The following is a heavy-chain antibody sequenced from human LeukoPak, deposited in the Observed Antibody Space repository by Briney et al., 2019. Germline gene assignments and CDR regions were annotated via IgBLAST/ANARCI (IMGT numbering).Heavy chain of an antibody. CDR2: INPNSGGT. Sequence: ASVKVSCKASGHTFTGYYMHWVRQAPGQGLEWMGWINPNSGGTNYAQKFQGRVTMTRDTSISTAYMELSRLRSDDTAVYYCARGDYYDSSGYESTYNWFDPWGQGTLVTVSS. D-gene: IGHD3-22*01. CDR3: ARGDYYDSSGYESTYNWFDP. CDR1: GHTFTGYY. V-gene: IGHV1-2*02. J-gene: IGHJ5*02.